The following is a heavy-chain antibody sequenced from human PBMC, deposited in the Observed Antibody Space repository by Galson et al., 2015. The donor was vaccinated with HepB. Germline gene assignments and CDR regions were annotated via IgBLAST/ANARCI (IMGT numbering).Heavy chain of an antibody. Sequence: SLRLSCAASGFKFDDFAMHWVQQVPGKGLEWVSGITWKSGIKGYADSVKGRFTISRDNGDNSLYLQMNSLRPDDTAFYYCAKGHNYYDNSGIHSWGRGTLVTVFS. CDR2: ITWKSGIK. D-gene: IGHD3-22*01. CDR3: AKGHNYYDNSGIHS. CDR1: GFKFDDFA. V-gene: IGHV3-9*01. J-gene: IGHJ4*02.